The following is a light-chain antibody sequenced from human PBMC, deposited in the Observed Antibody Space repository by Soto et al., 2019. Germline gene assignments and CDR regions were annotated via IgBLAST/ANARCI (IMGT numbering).Light chain of an antibody. V-gene: IGLV2-11*01. Sequence: QSLLTQPRSVSASPGQSVTIPCSGSSSDVGGYNLVSWYQQKPGEVPKVIIYDVFKRPSGVPDRFFGSKSGNTATLTISGLQGDDEADFHCCSYAGRFIWLFGGGTKVTVL. J-gene: IGLJ3*02. CDR2: DVF. CDR1: SSDVGGYNL. CDR3: CSYAGRFIWL.